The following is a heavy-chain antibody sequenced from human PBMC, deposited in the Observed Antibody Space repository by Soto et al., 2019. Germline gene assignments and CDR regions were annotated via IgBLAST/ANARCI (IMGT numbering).Heavy chain of an antibody. V-gene: IGHV3-74*01. CDR2: INSDGAST. J-gene: IGHJ5*02. CDR3: AKRSLPNLIAAAGFDP. Sequence: PGGSLRLSCAASGSTFSSYGMHWVRQAPGKGLVWVSRINSDGASTSYADSVKGRFTISRDNAKNTLYLQMSSLRAEDTAVYYCAKRSLPNLIAAAGFDPWGQGTLVTVSS. CDR1: GSTFSSYG. D-gene: IGHD6-13*01.